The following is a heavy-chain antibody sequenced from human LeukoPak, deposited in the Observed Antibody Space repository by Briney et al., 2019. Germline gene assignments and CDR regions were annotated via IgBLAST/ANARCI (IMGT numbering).Heavy chain of an antibody. V-gene: IGHV1-69*04. J-gene: IGHJ6*03. CDR1: GGTFSSYA. CDR3: ARLGGLRPPYYYYMDV. Sequence: GASVKVSCKASGGTFSSYAISWVRQAPGQGLEWMGRIIPILGIANRVTITADKSTSTAYMELSSLGSEDTAVYYCARLGGLRPPYYYYMDVWGKGTTVTVSS. D-gene: IGHD5-12*01. CDR2: IIPILGIA.